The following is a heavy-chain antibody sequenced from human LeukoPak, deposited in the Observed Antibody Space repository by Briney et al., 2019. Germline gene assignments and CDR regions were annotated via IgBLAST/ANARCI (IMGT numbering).Heavy chain of an antibody. J-gene: IGHJ3*02. V-gene: IGHV4-39*01. CDR2: IYYSGSI. D-gene: IGHD3-3*01. CDR1: GGSISSSSYY. CDR3: ASIGRLYDFWSGYPTIDAFDI. Sequence: SETLSLTCTVSGGSISSSSYYWGWIRQPPGKGLEWIGSIYYSGSIYYNPSLKSRVTISVDTSKNQFSLKLSSVTAADTAVYYCASIGRLYDFWSGYPTIDAFDIWGQGTMVTVSS.